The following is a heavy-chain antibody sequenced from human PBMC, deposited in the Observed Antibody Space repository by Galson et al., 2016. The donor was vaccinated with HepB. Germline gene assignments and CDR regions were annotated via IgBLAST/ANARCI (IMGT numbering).Heavy chain of an antibody. V-gene: IGHV3-7*03. CDR2: IKQDGSEK. J-gene: IGHJ4*02. CDR3: ARDRTDHGSGTYGHDS. D-gene: IGHD3-16*01. Sequence: SLRLSCAASGFTFTTYWMGWVRQAPGKGLEWVATIKQDGSEKYYVDSVKGRFTVSRDNAKNSLYLQMNNLRAEDTAMYYCARDRTDHGSGTYGHDSWGQGTLVTVSS. CDR1: GFTFTTYW.